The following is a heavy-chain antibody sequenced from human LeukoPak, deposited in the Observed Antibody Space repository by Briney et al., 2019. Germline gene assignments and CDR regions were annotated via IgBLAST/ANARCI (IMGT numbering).Heavy chain of an antibody. V-gene: IGHV3-74*01. J-gene: IGHJ6*02. CDR2: IKSDGSRT. Sequence: GGSLRLSCGASGFTFSSYWMHWVRQAPGKGLVWVSQIKSDGSRTDYADSVKGRFIISRDNAKNTLYLQMSSLRVEDTAVYYCARDSYYYDDRGSHYYGIDVWGHGTTVTVSS. CDR3: ARDSYYYDDRGSHYYGIDV. CDR1: GFTFSSYW. D-gene: IGHD3-22*01.